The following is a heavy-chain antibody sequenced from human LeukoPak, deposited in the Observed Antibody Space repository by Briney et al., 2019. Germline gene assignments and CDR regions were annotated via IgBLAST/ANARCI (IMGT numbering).Heavy chain of an antibody. D-gene: IGHD2-2*03. CDR3: AARLDIVVVPAASRSTDDY. CDR1: GYTFTGYY. Sequence: ASVKVSCKASGYTFTGYYMHWVRQAPGQELEWMGWINPNSGGTNYAQKFQGRVTMTRDTSISTAYMELSRLRSDDTAVYYCAARLDIVVVPAASRSTDDYWGQGTLVTVSS. CDR2: INPNSGGT. J-gene: IGHJ4*02. V-gene: IGHV1-2*02.